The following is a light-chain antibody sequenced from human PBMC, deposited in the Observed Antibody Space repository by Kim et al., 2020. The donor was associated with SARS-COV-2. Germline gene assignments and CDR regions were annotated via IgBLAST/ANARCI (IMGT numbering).Light chain of an antibody. Sequence: VTPGQTASITRSGDKLGDKYACWYQQKPGQSPVLVIYQYSKRPSGIPERFSGSNSGNTATLTISGTQAMDEADYYCQAWDSSISWVFGGGTQLTVL. V-gene: IGLV3-1*01. CDR3: QAWDSSISWV. J-gene: IGLJ3*02. CDR2: QYS. CDR1: KLGDKY.